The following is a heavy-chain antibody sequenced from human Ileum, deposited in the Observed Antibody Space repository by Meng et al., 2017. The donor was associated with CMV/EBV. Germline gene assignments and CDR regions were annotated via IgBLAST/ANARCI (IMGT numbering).Heavy chain of an antibody. V-gene: IGHV3-30*04. CDR1: GFTFSDYA. D-gene: IGHD3-10*01. CDR3: GRGNGPGAYLTDF. J-gene: IGHJ4*02. Sequence: GGSLRLSCTASGFTFSDYAMHWVRQAPGKGLEWVAFISNDGRKEYVDSVRGRFTVSRDNSLNTLYLQMNTLRSEDTAVYYCGRGNGPGAYLTDFWGQGTLVTVSS. CDR2: ISNDGRKE.